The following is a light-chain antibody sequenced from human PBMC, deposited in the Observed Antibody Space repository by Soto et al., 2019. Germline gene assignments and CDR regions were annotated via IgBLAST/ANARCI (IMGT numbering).Light chain of an antibody. J-gene: IGKJ2*01. CDR3: MRALHSPYT. CDR2: LGS. CDR1: QSLLHSNGYNY. Sequence: DIVMTQSPLSLPVTPGEPASISCRSSQSLLHSNGYNYLDWYLQKPGQSPQLLIYLGSNRASGVPDRCSGSGSGTDFTRKISRVAAEDVGVYYCMRALHSPYTFGQGTKLEIK. V-gene: IGKV2-28*01.